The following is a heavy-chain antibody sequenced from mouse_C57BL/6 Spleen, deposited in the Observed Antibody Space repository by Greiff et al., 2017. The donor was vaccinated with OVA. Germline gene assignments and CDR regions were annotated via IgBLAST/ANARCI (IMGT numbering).Heavy chain of an antibody. CDR1: GYSITSGYD. CDR3: ARGGGYDYGGYFDV. Sequence: VQLQQSGPGMVKPSQSLSLTCTVTGYSITSGYDWHWIRHFPGNKLEWMGYISYSGSTNYNPSLKSRISITHDTSKNHFFLKLNSVTTEYTATYYCARGGGYDYGGYFDVWGTGTTVTVSS. D-gene: IGHD2-4*01. J-gene: IGHJ1*03. V-gene: IGHV3-1*01. CDR2: ISYSGST.